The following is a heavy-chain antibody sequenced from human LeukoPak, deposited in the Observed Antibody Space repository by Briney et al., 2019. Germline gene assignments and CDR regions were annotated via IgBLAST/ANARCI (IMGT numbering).Heavy chain of an antibody. V-gene: IGHV3-48*04. J-gene: IGHJ4*02. CDR1: GLTFSSYS. Sequence: GGSLRLSCAASGLTFSSYSMNWVRQAPGKGLEWISYIGISSGNTKYAHTVKGRFTISGDSAKNSLYLQMNSLRVEDTAVYYCARDHNYAFDNWGQGTLVTVSS. CDR2: IGISSGNT. D-gene: IGHD1-1*01. CDR3: ARDHNYAFDN.